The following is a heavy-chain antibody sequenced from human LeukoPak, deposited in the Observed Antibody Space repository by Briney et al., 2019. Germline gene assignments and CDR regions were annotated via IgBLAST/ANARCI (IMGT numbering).Heavy chain of an antibody. CDR1: GFTFSSYA. J-gene: IGHJ4*02. Sequence: GGSLRLSCAASGFTFSSYAMSWVRQAPGKGLEWVSAIGGSGGSTYYGDSVKGRFTISRDNSKNTLYLQMNSLRAEDTAVYYCAKRGSSGWYVPAGIDYWGQGTLVTVSS. V-gene: IGHV3-23*01. D-gene: IGHD6-19*01. CDR2: IGGSGGST. CDR3: AKRGSSGWYVPAGIDY.